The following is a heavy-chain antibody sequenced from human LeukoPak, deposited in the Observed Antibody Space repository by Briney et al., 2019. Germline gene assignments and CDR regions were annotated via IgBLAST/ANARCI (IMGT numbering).Heavy chain of an antibody. CDR2: MNPNSGNT. V-gene: IGHV1-8*01. D-gene: IGHD6-13*01. J-gene: IGHJ6*02. CDR1: GYTFTSYD. Sequence: ASVKVSCKASGYTFTSYDINWVRQATGQGLEWMGWMNPNSGNTGYAQKFQGRVTMTRNTSISTAYMELSSLRSEDTAVYYCASAGGQLGYYGMDVWGQGTTVTVSS. CDR3: ASAGGQLGYYGMDV.